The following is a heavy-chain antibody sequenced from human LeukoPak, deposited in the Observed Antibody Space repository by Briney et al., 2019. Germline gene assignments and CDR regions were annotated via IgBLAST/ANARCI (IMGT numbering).Heavy chain of an antibody. CDR2: ISCDGSNK. V-gene: IGHV3-30*01. CDR1: GFTFSSYA. D-gene: IGHD4-17*01. Sequence: GGSLRLSCAASGFTFSSYAMHWARQAPGKGLEWVAVISCDGSNKYYADSVKGRFTISRDNSKNTLYLQMNSLRAEDTAVYYCARENGNFDYWGQGTLVTVSS. J-gene: IGHJ4*02. CDR3: ARENGNFDY.